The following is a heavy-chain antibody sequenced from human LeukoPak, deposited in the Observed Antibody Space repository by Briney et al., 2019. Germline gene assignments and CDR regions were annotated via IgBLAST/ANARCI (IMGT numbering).Heavy chain of an antibody. CDR3: ARGVCSGGSCYRRGIIFDY. Sequence: ASVKVSCKASGYTFTSYDINWVRQATGQGLEWMGWMNPNSGNTGYAQKFQGRVTMTRNTSISTVYMELSSLRSEDTAVYYCARGVCSGGSCYRRGIIFDYWGQGTLVTVSS. CDR1: GYTFTSYD. D-gene: IGHD2-15*01. J-gene: IGHJ4*02. V-gene: IGHV1-8*01. CDR2: MNPNSGNT.